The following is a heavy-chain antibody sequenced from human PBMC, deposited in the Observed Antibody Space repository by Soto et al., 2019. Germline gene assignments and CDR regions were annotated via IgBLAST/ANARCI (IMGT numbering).Heavy chain of an antibody. CDR1: GGSISSSTW. J-gene: IGHJ4*02. CDR3: ARSAGGNSFFEY. Sequence: QVQLQESGPGLVKPSGTLPLTCAVPGGSISSSTWGSWVGQSPGKGLEGIGEIYHGGTTNYNPSLKSRVTRSVDKSKDQFSLKLTSVTAADTAVYYCARSAGGNSFFEYWGQGTLVTVSS. D-gene: IGHD2-21*02. CDR2: IYHGGTT. V-gene: IGHV4-4*02.